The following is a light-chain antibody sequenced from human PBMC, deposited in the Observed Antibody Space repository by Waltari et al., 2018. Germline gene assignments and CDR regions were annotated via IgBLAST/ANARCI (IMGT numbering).Light chain of an antibody. V-gene: IGLV3-21*02. J-gene: IGLJ1*01. CDR2: DDN. CDR1: MLAPTG. CDR3: QVWHSGRDPL. Sequence: SDVLTQPPSVSVATGQTARLTCGGSMLAPTGCHWYQQRPGQAPPLVVYDDNDRPPGIPERLSGSSSGKTATLTITSVEAGDEADYYCQVWHSGRDPLFGAGTKLTVL.